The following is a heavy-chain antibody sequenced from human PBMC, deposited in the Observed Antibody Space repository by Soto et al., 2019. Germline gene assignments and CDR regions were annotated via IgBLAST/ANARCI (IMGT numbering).Heavy chain of an antibody. V-gene: IGHV3-30*04. CDR3: ARDEGYGSNSGWYFDL. CDR1: GFTFSRDA. D-gene: IGHD2-2*01. Sequence: PVGSLRLSCAASGFTFSRDAMHWVRQAPGKGLEWVAVISYHGKKTYYADSVQGRFTISRDNSKNTLYLQMNSLGLEDTAVYYCARDEGYGSNSGWYFDLWGRGTLVTVSS. CDR2: ISYHGKKT. J-gene: IGHJ2*01.